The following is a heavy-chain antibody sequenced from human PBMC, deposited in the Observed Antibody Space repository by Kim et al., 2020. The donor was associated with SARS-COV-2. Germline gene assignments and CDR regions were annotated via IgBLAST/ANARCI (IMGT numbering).Heavy chain of an antibody. CDR3: ARLHSAASHTAFDY. D-gene: IGHD6-13*01. V-gene: IGHV3-53*01. CDR2: IYSGGNT. CDR1: GFTVSSNF. Sequence: GGSLRLSCAASGFTVSSNFMSWVRQAPGKGLEWVSVIYSGGNTLYADSVKGRFTISRNNSKNTVYLHMNSLRAEETAVYYCARLHSAASHTAFDYWGQGTLVTVSS. J-gene: IGHJ4*02.